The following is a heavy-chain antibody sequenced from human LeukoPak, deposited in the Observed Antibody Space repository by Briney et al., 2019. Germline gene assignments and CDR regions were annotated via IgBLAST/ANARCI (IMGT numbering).Heavy chain of an antibody. J-gene: IGHJ6*02. Sequence: GGSLRLSCAASGFTFSSYGMHWVRQAPGKGLEWVAVIWYDGSNKYYADSVKGRFTISRDNSKNTLYLQMNSLRAEDTAVYYCAREDIAIAAAEEVGGYYYYYGMDVWGQGTTVTVSS. V-gene: IGHV3-33*01. CDR2: IWYDGSNK. CDR3: AREDIAIAAAEEVGGYYYYYGMDV. D-gene: IGHD6-13*01. CDR1: GFTFSSYG.